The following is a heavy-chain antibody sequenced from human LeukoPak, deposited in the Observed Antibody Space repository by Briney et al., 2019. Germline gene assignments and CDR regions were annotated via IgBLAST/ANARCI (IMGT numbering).Heavy chain of an antibody. Sequence: SQTLSLTCAISGDSVSSNSAAWNWIRQSPSRGLEWLGRTYYRSKGYNDYAVSLRSRITINPDTSKNQFSLQLNSVTPEDTAVYYCARDRVELNWFDPWGQGTLVTVSS. J-gene: IGHJ5*02. CDR3: ARDRVELNWFDP. CDR2: TYYRSKGYN. D-gene: IGHD3-3*01. CDR1: GDSVSSNSAA. V-gene: IGHV6-1*01.